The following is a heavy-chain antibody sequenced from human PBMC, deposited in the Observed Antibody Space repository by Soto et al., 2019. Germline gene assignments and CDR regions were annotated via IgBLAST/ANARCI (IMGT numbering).Heavy chain of an antibody. V-gene: IGHV3-33*01. J-gene: IGHJ4*02. Sequence: GGSLRLSCAASGFTFSSYGMHWVRQAPGKGLEWVAVIWYDGSNKYYADSVKGRFTISRDNSKNTLYLQMNSLIAEDTAVYYCARDPLGIAAAGTGPYFDYWGQGTLVTVSS. CDR1: GFTFSSYG. CDR2: IWYDGSNK. D-gene: IGHD6-13*01. CDR3: ARDPLGIAAAGTGPYFDY.